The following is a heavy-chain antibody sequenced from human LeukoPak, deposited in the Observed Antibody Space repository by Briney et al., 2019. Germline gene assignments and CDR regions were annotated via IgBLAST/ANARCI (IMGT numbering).Heavy chain of an antibody. CDR3: AREKVAARAFDY. D-gene: IGHD6-6*01. V-gene: IGHV4-31*03. Sequence: SETLSLTCTVSGGSISSGGYYWSWIRQHPGKGLEWIGYIYYSGSTYYNPSLKSRVTISVDTSKNQFSLKLSSVTAADTAVYYCAREKVAARAFDYWGQGTLVTVSS. J-gene: IGHJ4*02. CDR2: IYYSGST. CDR1: GGSISSGGYY.